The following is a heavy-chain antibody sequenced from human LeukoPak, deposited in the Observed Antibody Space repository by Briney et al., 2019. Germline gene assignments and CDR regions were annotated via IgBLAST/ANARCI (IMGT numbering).Heavy chain of an antibody. Sequence: GGSLRLSCAASGFTFSSYWMSWVREAPGKGLEWVANIKQDGSEKYYVDSVKGRFTISRDNAKNSLYLQMNSLRAEDTAVYFCARGGRFHELLFDIWGLGTMVSVSS. D-gene: IGHD1-7*01. CDR3: ARGGRFHELLFDI. J-gene: IGHJ3*02. CDR1: GFTFSSYW. V-gene: IGHV3-7*01. CDR2: IKQDGSEK.